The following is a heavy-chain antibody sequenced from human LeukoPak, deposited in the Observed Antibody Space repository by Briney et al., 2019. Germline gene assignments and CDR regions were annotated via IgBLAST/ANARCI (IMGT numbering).Heavy chain of an antibody. D-gene: IGHD3-3*01. J-gene: IGHJ4*02. CDR1: GGSISSGGYY. Sequence: PSETLSLTCTVSGGSISSGGYYWSWLRQHPGKGLEWIGYIYYSGSTYYNPSLKSRVTISVDTSKNQFSLKLSSVTAADTAVYYCARVNDFWSGSPIDYWGQGTLVTVSS. CDR3: ARVNDFWSGSPIDY. V-gene: IGHV4-31*03. CDR2: IYYSGST.